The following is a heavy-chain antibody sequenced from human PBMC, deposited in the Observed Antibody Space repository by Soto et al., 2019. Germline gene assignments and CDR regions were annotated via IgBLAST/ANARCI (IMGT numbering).Heavy chain of an antibody. V-gene: IGHV1-69*02. CDR3: ARGDYGVSGFDY. CDR2: IIPILGIA. CDR1: GGTFSSYT. D-gene: IGHD4-17*01. Sequence: QVQLVQSGAEVKKPGSSVKVSCKASGGTFSSYTISWVRQAPGQGLEWMGRIIPILGIANYAQKFQGRVTITADKSTSTAYMELSSLRSEDTAVYYCARGDYGVSGFDYWGQGTLVTVSS. J-gene: IGHJ4*02.